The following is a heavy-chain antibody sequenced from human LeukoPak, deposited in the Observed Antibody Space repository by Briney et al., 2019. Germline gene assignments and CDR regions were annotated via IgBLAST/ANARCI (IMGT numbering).Heavy chain of an antibody. CDR3: ATDRYCGSASCQYYYYSGLDV. CDR2: ISSSSSYI. Sequence: GGSLRLSCAASGFTFSSYSMNWVRQAPGKGLEWVSSISSSSSYIYYADSVKGRFTISRDNAKNSLYLQMNSLRAEDTAVYFCATDRYCGSASCQYYYYSGLDVWGQGTTVTVSS. D-gene: IGHD2-2*01. CDR1: GFTFSSYS. J-gene: IGHJ6*02. V-gene: IGHV3-21*01.